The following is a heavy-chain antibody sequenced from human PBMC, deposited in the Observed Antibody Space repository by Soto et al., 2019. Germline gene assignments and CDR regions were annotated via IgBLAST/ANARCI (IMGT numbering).Heavy chain of an antibody. Sequence: GGSLRLSCAASGFTFSSYAMSWVRQAPGKGLEWVSAISGSGGSTYYADSVKGRFTISRDNSKNTLYLQMNSLRAEDTAVYYCAKTGSGSYKSKWYYCGMDVWGQGTTVTVSS. CDR1: GFTFSSYA. CDR2: ISGSGGST. J-gene: IGHJ6*02. CDR3: AKTGSGSYKSKWYYCGMDV. V-gene: IGHV3-23*01. D-gene: IGHD3-10*01.